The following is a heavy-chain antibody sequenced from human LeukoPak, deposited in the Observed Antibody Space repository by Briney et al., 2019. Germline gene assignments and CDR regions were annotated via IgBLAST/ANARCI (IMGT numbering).Heavy chain of an antibody. CDR1: GGSISSSAW. V-gene: IGHV4-4*02. D-gene: IGHD6-13*01. CDR2: INDRGTI. CDR3: ARDREDSSSYRTFDY. J-gene: IGHJ4*02. Sequence: SGTLSLTCAVSGGSISSSAWWTWVRQSPKGLEWIGEINDRGTINYNPSLQRRVSISVDKSKNQFSLILNSVTDADTAVYYCARDREDSSSYRTFDYWGQGTLVTVSS.